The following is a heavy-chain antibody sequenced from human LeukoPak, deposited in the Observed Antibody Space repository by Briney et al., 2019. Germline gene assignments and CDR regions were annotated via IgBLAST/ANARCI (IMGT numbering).Heavy chain of an antibody. Sequence: SETLSLTCAVYGGSFSGYYWSWIRQPPEKGLEWIGEINHSGSTNYNPSLKSRVTISVDTSKNQFSLKLSSVTAADTAVYYCARRSGYCSSTSCLGGWFDPWGQGTLVTVSS. V-gene: IGHV4-34*01. J-gene: IGHJ5*02. CDR3: ARRSGYCSSTSCLGGWFDP. D-gene: IGHD2-2*01. CDR2: INHSGST. CDR1: GGSFSGYY.